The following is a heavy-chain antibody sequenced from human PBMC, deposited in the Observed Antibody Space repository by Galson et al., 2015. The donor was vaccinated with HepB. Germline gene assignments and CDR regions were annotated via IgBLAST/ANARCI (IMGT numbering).Heavy chain of an antibody. Sequence: SLRLSCAVSGFTFNNAWITWVRQAPGTGLEWVGRIKSKTDGGTTDYAAPVKARFAISRDDSQNTLYLQMNSLKTEDTAVYYCTTSGGEWLFSIGEGAPADFDFWGQGALVTVSS. CDR2: IKSKTDGGTT. D-gene: IGHD3-3*01. CDR3: TTSGGEWLFSIGEGAPADFDF. CDR1: GFTFNNAW. V-gene: IGHV3-15*01. J-gene: IGHJ4*02.